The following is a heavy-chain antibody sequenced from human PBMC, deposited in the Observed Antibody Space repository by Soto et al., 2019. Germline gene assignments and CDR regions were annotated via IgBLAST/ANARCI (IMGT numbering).Heavy chain of an antibody. CDR1: GFTFSSYA. J-gene: IGHJ6*03. CDR2: ISWNSGST. V-gene: IGHV3-23*01. Sequence: HPGGSLRLSCAASGFTFSSYAMSWVRQAPGKGLEWVSAISWNSGSTGYADSVKGRFTISRDNAKNSLYLQMNSLRAEDTALYYCAKDLGAADYVYYYYYMDVWGKGTTVTVSS. D-gene: IGHD4-17*01. CDR3: AKDLGAADYVYYYYYMDV.